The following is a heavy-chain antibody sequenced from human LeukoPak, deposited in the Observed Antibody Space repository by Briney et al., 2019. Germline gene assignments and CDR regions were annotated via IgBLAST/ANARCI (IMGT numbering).Heavy chain of an antibody. CDR2: IYYSGST. CDR3: ARSDSSGWYLLRYFDL. D-gene: IGHD6-19*01. V-gene: IGHV4-59*08. J-gene: IGHJ2*01. CDR1: GGSISIYY. Sequence: PSETLSLTCTVSGGSISIYYWSWIRQPPGKGLEWIGYIYYSGSTNYNPSLKSRVTISVDTSKNQFSLKLSSVTAADTAVYYCARSDSSGWYLLRYFDLWGRGTLVTVSS.